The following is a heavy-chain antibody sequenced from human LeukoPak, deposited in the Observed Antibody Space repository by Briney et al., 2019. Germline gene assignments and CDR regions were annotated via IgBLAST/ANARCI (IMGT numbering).Heavy chain of an antibody. CDR2: IYYSGST. Sequence: SETLSLTCTVSGGSINSYHWGWIRQPPGKGLEWTGYIYYSGSTNYNPSLNSRVTISVDTSKNQFSLRLSSVTAADTAIYYCARAVSGRFDYWGQGTLVTVSS. D-gene: IGHD6-19*01. CDR1: GGSINSYH. V-gene: IGHV4-59*08. J-gene: IGHJ4*02. CDR3: ARAVSGRFDY.